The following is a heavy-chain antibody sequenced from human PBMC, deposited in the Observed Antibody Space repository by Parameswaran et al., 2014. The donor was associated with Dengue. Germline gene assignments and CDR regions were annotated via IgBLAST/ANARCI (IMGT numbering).Heavy chain of an antibody. J-gene: IGHJ6*02. V-gene: IGHV4-34*01. CDR2: INHSGST. D-gene: IGHD2-2*01. CDR3: ARRTRYYYYGMDV. Sequence: RWIRQPPGKRLEWIGEINHSGSTNYNPSLKSRVTISVDTSKNQFSLKLSSVTAADTAVYYCARRTRYYYYGMDVWGQGTTVTVSS.